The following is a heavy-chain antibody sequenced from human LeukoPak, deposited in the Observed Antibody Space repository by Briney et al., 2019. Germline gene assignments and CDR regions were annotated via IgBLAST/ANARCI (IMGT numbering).Heavy chain of an antibody. Sequence: ASVKVSCKASGYTLTELSMHWVRQAPGKGLEWMGGFDPEDGETIYAQKFQGRVTMTEDTSRDTAYMELSSLRSEDTAVYYCAAIYCSSTSCHQNVGGYFDYWGQGTLVTVSS. V-gene: IGHV1-24*01. D-gene: IGHD2-2*01. CDR2: FDPEDGET. CDR3: AAIYCSSTSCHQNVGGYFDY. CDR1: GYTLTELS. J-gene: IGHJ4*02.